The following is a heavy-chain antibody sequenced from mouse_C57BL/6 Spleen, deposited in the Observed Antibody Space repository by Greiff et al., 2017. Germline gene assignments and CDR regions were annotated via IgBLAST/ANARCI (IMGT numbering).Heavy chain of an antibody. V-gene: IGHV1-80*01. CDR2: IYPGDGAT. CDR1: GYAFSSYW. D-gene: IGHD1-1*01. CDR3: ARRDTTVLPFDY. Sequence: VKLMESGTELVKPGASVKISCKASGYAFSSYWMNWVKQRPGKGLEWIGQIYPGDGATNYNGKFKGKATLTADKSSSTAYMQLSSLTSADSAVYFCARRDTTVLPFDYWGQGTTLTVSA. J-gene: IGHJ2*01.